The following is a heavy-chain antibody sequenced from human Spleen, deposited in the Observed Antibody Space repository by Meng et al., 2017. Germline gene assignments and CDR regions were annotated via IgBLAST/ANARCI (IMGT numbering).Heavy chain of an antibody. D-gene: IGHD5/OR15-5a*01. Sequence: GESLKISCAASGFTFSNAWMSWVRQAPGKGLECVGRIKSKTDGETIDYAAPVKGRFTISRDDSKNTLYLQMSGLRIDDTGVYYCTWDDKAVSNYWGQGTLVTVSS. J-gene: IGHJ4*02. CDR3: TWDDKAVSNY. V-gene: IGHV3-15*01. CDR2: IKSKTDGETI. CDR1: GFTFSNAW.